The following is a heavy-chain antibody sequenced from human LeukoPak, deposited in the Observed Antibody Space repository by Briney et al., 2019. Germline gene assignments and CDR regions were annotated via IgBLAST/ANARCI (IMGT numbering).Heavy chain of an antibody. CDR2: ISYDGSNK. D-gene: IGHD4-11*01. CDR3: ARVNSNHIPHFDY. V-gene: IGHV3-30*03. J-gene: IGHJ4*02. Sequence: GGSLRLSCAASGFTFSSYGMQWVRQAPGKGLEWVAIISYDGSNKYYGDSVRGRFTISRDNSKNTVYLQMSSLRSEDTAVYYCARVNSNHIPHFDYWGQGTLVTVSS. CDR1: GFTFSSYG.